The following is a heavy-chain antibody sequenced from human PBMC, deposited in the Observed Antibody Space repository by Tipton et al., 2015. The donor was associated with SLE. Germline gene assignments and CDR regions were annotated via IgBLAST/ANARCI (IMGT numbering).Heavy chain of an antibody. V-gene: IGHV4-59*08. Sequence: LRLSCTVSGGSTSSYYWSWIRQPPGKGLEWIGYLSDIGRTNYKSSLRSRVTISVDTSRNQLSLKVTSVTAADTAVYYCARQRDLDAFDIWGQGTMVIVSS. CDR3: ARQRDLDAFDI. J-gene: IGHJ3*02. CDR2: LSDIGRT. CDR1: GGSTSSYY.